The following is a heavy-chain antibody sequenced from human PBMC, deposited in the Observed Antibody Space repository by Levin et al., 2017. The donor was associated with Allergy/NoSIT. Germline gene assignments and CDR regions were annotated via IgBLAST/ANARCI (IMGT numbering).Heavy chain of an antibody. CDR1: GYSFNTYF. CDR2: INPSSGAA. Sequence: ASVKVSCKASGYSFNTYFIHWVRQAPGQGLEWMGFINPSSGAAGYAQNFQGRVTMTSDTSTTTVYMEVNILRSEDTAIFFCVREYNGGFWDYWGQGTPVTVSS. V-gene: IGHV1-46*02. D-gene: IGHD1-1*01. CDR3: VREYNGGFWDY. J-gene: IGHJ4*02.